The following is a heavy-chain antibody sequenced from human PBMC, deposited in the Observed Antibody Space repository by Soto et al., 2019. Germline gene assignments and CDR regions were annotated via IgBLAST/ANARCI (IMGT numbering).Heavy chain of an antibody. CDR3: AKERYYDYVWETYYHHGMDV. CDR1: GFSFSSYA. CDR2: ISGGGDYT. V-gene: IGHV3-23*01. D-gene: IGHD3-16*01. J-gene: IGHJ6*02. Sequence: EVQLLESGGGLVQPGGSLRLSCAASGFSFSSYAMSWVRRTPGKGLEWVSTISGGGDYTYYADSVKGRFNISRDNSKNTLYLQMNSLRADDTAVYYCAKERYYDYVWETYYHHGMDVWGQGTAVTVSS.